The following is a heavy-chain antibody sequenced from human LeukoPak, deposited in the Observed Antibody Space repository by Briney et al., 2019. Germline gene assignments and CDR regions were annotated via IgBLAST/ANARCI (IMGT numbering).Heavy chain of an antibody. CDR1: GGSISSSNW. D-gene: IGHD3-9*01. CDR2: IYHSGST. CDR3: ARDRYGGILTGNNWFDP. V-gene: IGHV4-4*02. J-gene: IGHJ5*02. Sequence: SPSETLSLTRAVSGGSISSSNWWSWVRQPPGKGLEWIGEIYHSGSTNYNPSLKSRVTISVDKSKNQFSLKLSSVTAADTAVYYCARDRYGGILTGNNWFDPWGQGTLVTVSS.